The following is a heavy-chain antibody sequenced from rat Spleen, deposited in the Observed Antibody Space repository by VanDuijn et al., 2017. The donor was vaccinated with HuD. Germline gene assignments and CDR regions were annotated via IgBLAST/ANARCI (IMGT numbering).Heavy chain of an antibody. CDR1: GFTFSDYA. CDR2: IRYDGTST. V-gene: IGHV5S10*01. CDR3: ATQGYPTPFAY. J-gene: IGHJ3*01. D-gene: IGHD1-4*01. Sequence: EVQLVESGGGLVQPGNSLKLSCAASGFTFSDYAMAWVRQSPKKGLEWVATIRYDGTSTHYRDSVKGRFTISRDNAKSTLYLQMDSLRSEDTATYSGATQGYPTPFAYWGKGTLVTFSS.